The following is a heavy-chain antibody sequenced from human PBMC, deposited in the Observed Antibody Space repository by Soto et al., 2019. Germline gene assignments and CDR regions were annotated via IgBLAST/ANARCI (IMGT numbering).Heavy chain of an antibody. J-gene: IGHJ4*02. CDR3: ASRINKNSAGYLDH. V-gene: IGHV4-30-2*01. D-gene: IGHD2-21*01. Sequence: QVELQESGSGLVKPSQTLSLTCTVSGASVDTSGCPWTWIRQPPGRGRQFIGYIYHTETIYYNPPLRSRVTISLCRSKNQFFLRLTSLTAADTAIYFCASRINKNSAGYLDHWGQGSLVTVSS. CDR1: GASVDTSGCP. CDR2: IYHTETI.